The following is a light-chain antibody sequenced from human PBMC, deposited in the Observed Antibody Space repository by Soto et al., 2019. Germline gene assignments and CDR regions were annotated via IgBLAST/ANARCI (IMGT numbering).Light chain of an antibody. V-gene: IGKV3-20*01. CDR1: QTVSNNF. Sequence: DIVFTQFPGTPSFSPREGATLSWRALQTVSNNFLAWYQEKPGRGPRLLIYGASTRATGIPDRFSGSGSGTDFTLTISRLDPEDFAVYYCRQYGRSLEFAVGGGTKVDIK. CDR3: RQYGRSLEFA. CDR2: GAS. J-gene: IGKJ4*01.